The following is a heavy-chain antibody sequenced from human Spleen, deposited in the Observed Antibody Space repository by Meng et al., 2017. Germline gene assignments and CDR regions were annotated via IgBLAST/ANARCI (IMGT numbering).Heavy chain of an antibody. CDR3: ARVRLGTTPNDY. Sequence: GESLKISCAASGFTFSSYWLTWVRQAPGKGLEWVANIKPDGSVKYYVDSVKGRFTISRDNAKNSLYLKMNSLRAEDTAVYYCARVRLGTTPNDYWGQGTLVTVSS. J-gene: IGHJ4*02. D-gene: IGHD4-17*01. CDR2: IKPDGSVK. CDR1: GFTFSSYW. V-gene: IGHV3-7*01.